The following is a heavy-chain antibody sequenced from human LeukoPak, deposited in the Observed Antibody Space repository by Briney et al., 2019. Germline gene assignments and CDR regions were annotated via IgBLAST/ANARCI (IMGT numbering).Heavy chain of an antibody. J-gene: IGHJ5*02. CDR3: ARQIAVAPRLRRGWFDP. CDR1: GGTFSSYA. Sequence: SVKVSCKASGGTFSSYAISWVRQAPGQGPEWMGGIIPIFGTANYAQKFQGRVTITTDESTSTAYMELSSLRSEDTAVYYCARQIAVAPRLRRGWFDPWGQGTLVTVSS. CDR2: IIPIFGTA. D-gene: IGHD6-19*01. V-gene: IGHV1-69*05.